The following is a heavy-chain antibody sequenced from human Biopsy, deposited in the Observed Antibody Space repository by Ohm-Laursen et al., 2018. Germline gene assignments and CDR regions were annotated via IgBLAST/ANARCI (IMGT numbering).Heavy chain of an antibody. CDR2: INPRSGST. D-gene: IGHD2-15*01. V-gene: IGHV1-46*01. CDR1: GYNFPTHY. CDR3: ARELVVKHSFFYGMDV. J-gene: IGHJ6*02. Sequence: GASVKVSCKASGYNFPTHYMHWVRQAPGQGLEWMAMINPRSGSTFYAQKFQDRVTMTRDTSTSTVYMELSSLRSEDTAVYFCARELVVKHSFFYGMDVWGQGTTVTVSS.